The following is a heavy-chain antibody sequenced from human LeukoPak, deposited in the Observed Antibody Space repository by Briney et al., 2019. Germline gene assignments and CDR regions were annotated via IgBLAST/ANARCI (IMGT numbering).Heavy chain of an antibody. V-gene: IGHV3-30*04. CDR1: GFTFSSYV. D-gene: IGHD4-17*01. J-gene: IGHJ3*02. Sequence: GGSLRLSCAASGFTFSSYVMHWVRQAPGKGLEWVAIISYDGSNEYYADSVKGRFTISRDNAKNTLYLQMNSLRAEDTAVYYCARGDPTVTTTGSGGLDIWGQGTMVTVSS. CDR3: ARGDPTVTTTGSGGLDI. CDR2: ISYDGSNE.